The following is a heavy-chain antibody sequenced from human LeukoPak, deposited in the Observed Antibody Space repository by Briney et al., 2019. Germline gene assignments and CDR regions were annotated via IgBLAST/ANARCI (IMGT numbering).Heavy chain of an antibody. CDR3: AKDIYSGSYSGLDY. V-gene: IGHV3-23*01. Sequence: TGGSLRLSCAASGFTFSSYAMSWVRQAPGKGLEWVSAISGSGGTTYYADSVKGRFTISRDNSKDTLYLQMNSLRAEDTAVYYCAKDIYSGSYSGLDYWGQGTLVTVSS. D-gene: IGHD1-26*01. CDR1: GFTFSSYA. CDR2: ISGSGGTT. J-gene: IGHJ4*02.